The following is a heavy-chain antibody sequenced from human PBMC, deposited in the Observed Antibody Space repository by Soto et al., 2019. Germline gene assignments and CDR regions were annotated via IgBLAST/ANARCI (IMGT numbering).Heavy chain of an antibody. CDR1: GDSVSSGSHH. V-gene: IGHV4-61*03. Sequence: QVQLQESGPGLVRPSETLSLTCTVAGDSVSSGSHHWNWIRQAPGKGLEWIGSIYFTGRTNHNPTLKSRVTISVATSKNHLSLNLTSVTAADTAVYYCARDLVAIGGRVYAFDLWGQGTMVTVSS. CDR2: IYFTGRT. CDR3: ARDLVAIGGRVYAFDL. J-gene: IGHJ3*01. D-gene: IGHD2-21*01.